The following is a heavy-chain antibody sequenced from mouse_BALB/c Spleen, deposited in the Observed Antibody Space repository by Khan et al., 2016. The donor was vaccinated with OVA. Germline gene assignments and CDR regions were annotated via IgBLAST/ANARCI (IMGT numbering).Heavy chain of an antibody. CDR3: ARSSSTMFTTGLSY. CDR2: ISSGSSTL. Sequence: EVELVESGGGLVQPGGSRKLSCTASGFTFSSYGMYWVRQAPERGLEWVAYISSGSSTLHYADTVKGRFTISRDNPKNTLFLQMTSLRSEDTAMYYCARSSSTMFTTGLSYWGQGTLVTVSA. CDR1: GFTFSSYG. V-gene: IGHV5-17*02. D-gene: IGHD2-2*01. J-gene: IGHJ3*01.